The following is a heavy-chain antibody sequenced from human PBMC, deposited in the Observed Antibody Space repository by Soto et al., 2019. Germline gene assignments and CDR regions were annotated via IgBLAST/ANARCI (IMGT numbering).Heavy chain of an antibody. D-gene: IGHD2-21*01. CDR2: IWYDGSNK. CDR3: ARGMWGSMVEELDY. Sequence: GGSLRLSCAASGFTFSSYGMHWVRQAPGKGLEWVAVIWYDGSNKYYADSVKGRFTISRDNSKNTLYLQMNSLRAEDTAVYYCARGMWGSMVEELDYWGQGTLVTVSS. V-gene: IGHV3-33*01. J-gene: IGHJ4*02. CDR1: GFTFSSYG.